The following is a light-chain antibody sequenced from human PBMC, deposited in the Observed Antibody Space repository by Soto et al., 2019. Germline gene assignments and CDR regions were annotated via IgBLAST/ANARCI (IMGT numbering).Light chain of an antibody. V-gene: IGKV3-15*01. Sequence: EIVITQFPATPSVSPGERATLSCRASHNINNKLAWYQHKPGLAPRLLIYSASTRATGVPARFSGSGSGTEFTLTISSLQSEDFAIYYCQQYNNWRTFGQGTKVDIK. CDR1: HNINNK. CDR3: QQYNNWRT. J-gene: IGKJ1*01. CDR2: SAS.